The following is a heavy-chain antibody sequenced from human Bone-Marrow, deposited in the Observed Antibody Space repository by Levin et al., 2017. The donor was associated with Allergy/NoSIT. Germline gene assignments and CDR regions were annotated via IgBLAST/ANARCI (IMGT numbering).Heavy chain of an antibody. CDR2: ISGTGSDT. V-gene: IGHV3-23*01. CDR1: GFTFSTYT. Sequence: GGSLRLSCAASGFTFSTYTMTWVRQAPGKGLEWVSTISGTGSDTYYADSVKGRFTISRDNSKNMLYLQMNSLRADDTAVYYCAKTEVYSSAWDPFYYWGQGTLVTVSS. CDR3: AKTEVYSSAWDPFYY. D-gene: IGHD6-25*01. J-gene: IGHJ4*02.